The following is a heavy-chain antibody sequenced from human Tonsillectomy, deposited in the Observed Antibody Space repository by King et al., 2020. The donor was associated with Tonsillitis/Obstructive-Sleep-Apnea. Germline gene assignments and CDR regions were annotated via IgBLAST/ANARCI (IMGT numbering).Heavy chain of an antibody. D-gene: IGHD6-6*01. Sequence: QLVQSGGGLVQPGRSLRLSCAASGFTFDDYAMHWVRQAPGKGLEWVSGISWNSGSIGYADSVKGRFTISRDNAKNSLYLQMNSLRAEETALYYYAKKLSSPWLDQYYMDVWGRGTTVTVSS. CDR3: AKKLSSPWLDQYYMDV. CDR1: GFTFDDYA. CDR2: ISWNSGSI. V-gene: IGHV3-9*01. J-gene: IGHJ6*03.